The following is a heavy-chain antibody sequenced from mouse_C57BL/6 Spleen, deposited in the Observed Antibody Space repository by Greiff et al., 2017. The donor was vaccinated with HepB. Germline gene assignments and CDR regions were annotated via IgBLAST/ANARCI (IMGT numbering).Heavy chain of an antibody. V-gene: IGHV1-26*01. D-gene: IGHD1-1*01. J-gene: IGHJ2*01. Sequence: EVQLQQSGPELVKPGASVKISCKASGYTFTDYYMNWVKQSHGKSLEWIGDINPNNGGTSYNQKFKGKATLTVDKSSSTAYMELRSLTSEDSAVYYCARSGLLRYSLYFDYWGQGTTLTVSS. CDR2: INPNNGGT. CDR1: GYTFTDYY. CDR3: ARSGLLRYSLYFDY.